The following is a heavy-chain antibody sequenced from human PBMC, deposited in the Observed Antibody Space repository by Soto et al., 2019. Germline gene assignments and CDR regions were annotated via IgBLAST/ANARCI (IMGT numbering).Heavy chain of an antibody. J-gene: IGHJ3*02. CDR3: ATDGYDSTAAHATDDFDI. Sequence: GASVKVSCKVSGYTLTELSMHWVRQAPGKGLEWMGGFDPEDGETIYAQKFQGRVTMTEDTSTDTAYMELSSLRSEDTAVYYCATDGYDSTAAHATDDFDIWGQGTMVTVSS. D-gene: IGHD3-22*01. CDR1: GYTLTELS. CDR2: FDPEDGET. V-gene: IGHV1-24*01.